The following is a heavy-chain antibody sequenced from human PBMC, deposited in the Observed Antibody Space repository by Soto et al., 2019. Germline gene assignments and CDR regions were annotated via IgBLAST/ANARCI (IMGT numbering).Heavy chain of an antibody. Sequence: LRLSCAAAGFTFSSYAMSWVRQAPGKGLEWVSASSGNGGSDTFYADSVKGRFTISRDNSKNTLYLRMNSLRVEDTAIYYCAKDQKVVTRRWYFDLGGRGTLVTVSS. CDR2: SSGNGGSDT. V-gene: IGHV3-23*01. CDR3: AKDQKVVTRRWYFDL. D-gene: IGHD2-15*01. J-gene: IGHJ2*01. CDR1: GFTFSSYA.